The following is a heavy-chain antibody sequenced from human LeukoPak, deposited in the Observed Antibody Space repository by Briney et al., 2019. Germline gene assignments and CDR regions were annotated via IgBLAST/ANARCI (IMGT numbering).Heavy chain of an antibody. D-gene: IGHD3-22*01. V-gene: IGHV4-34*01. CDR2: INHSGST. J-gene: IGHJ4*02. Sequence: PSETLSLTCAVYGGSFSGYYWSWIRQPPGKGLEWIGEINHSGSTNYNPSLKSRVTISVDTSKNQFSLKLSSVTAADTAVYYCARAPTYYYDSSGNYRRGRYFDYWGQGTLVTVSS. CDR1: GGSFSGYY. CDR3: ARAPTYYYDSSGNYRRGRYFDY.